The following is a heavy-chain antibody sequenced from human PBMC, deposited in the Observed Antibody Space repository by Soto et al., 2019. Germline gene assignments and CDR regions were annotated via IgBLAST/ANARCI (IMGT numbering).Heavy chain of an antibody. J-gene: IGHJ4*02. D-gene: IGHD5-18*01. CDR2: INAGNGNT. V-gene: IGHV1-3*01. CDR3: FDFKGYYFDF. Sequence: ASVKVSCKASGYTFTSYAMHWVRQAPGQRLEWMGWINAGNGNTKYSQKFQGRVTITRDTSASTAYMDPVDTATYYCAQITPFDFKGYYFDFWGPGILVTVSS. CDR1: GYTFTSYA.